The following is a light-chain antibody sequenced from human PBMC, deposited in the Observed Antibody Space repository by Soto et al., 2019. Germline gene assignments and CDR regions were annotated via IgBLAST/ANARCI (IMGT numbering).Light chain of an antibody. J-gene: IGKJ3*01. CDR2: GAS. Sequence: DIQLTQSPSFLSASVGDRVTITCRASHDTSSYFAWYQQKSGKAPKLLIYGASTLQSGVPSSFIGSGSGTEVTLPIRNLQPEDFATYYFQQLNYYPLTFGPGTTLDIK. V-gene: IGKV1-9*01. CDR1: HDTSSY. CDR3: QQLNYYPLT.